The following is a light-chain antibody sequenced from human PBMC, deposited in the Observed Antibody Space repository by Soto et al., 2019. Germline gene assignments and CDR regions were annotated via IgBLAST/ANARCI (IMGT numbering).Light chain of an antibody. Sequence: DVHVTQSPSSLSASVADRDTITGPASQGIRNELGWYQKKPGKDAKRLIYAASSLQSGVPSRFSGSGSGTEFTLIIFILQAEDCTPYYCPEQKIYLRPFGQRAK. CDR3: PEQKIYLRP. CDR2: AAS. CDR1: QGIRNE. V-gene: IGKV1-17*01. J-gene: IGKJ2*01.